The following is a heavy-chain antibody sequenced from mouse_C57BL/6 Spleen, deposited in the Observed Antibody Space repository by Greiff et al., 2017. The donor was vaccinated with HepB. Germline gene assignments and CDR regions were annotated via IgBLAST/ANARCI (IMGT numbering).Heavy chain of an antibody. V-gene: IGHV1-4*01. Sequence: QVQLQQSGAELARPGASVKMSCKASGYTFTSYTMHWVKQRPGQGLEWIGYINPSSGYTKYNQKFKDKATLTADKSSSTAYMQLSSLTSEDSAVYYCARGDYDYSAEGLYAMDYWGQGTSVTVSS. D-gene: IGHD2-4*01. CDR2: INPSSGYT. CDR3: ARGDYDYSAEGLYAMDY. CDR1: GYTFTSYT. J-gene: IGHJ4*01.